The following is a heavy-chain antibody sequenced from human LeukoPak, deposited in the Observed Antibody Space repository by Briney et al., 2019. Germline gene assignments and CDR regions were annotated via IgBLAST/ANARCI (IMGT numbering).Heavy chain of an antibody. CDR2: ISWNSGSI. CDR1: GFTFDDYA. V-gene: IGHV3-9*01. J-gene: IGHJ5*02. CDR3: AKDKGGYSGYDDWFDP. D-gene: IGHD5-12*01. Sequence: GGSLRLSCAASGFTFDDYAMHWVRQAPGKGLEWVSGISWNSGSIGYADSVKGRFTISRDNAKNSLYLQMNSLRAEDTALYYCAKDKGGYSGYDDWFDPWGQGTLVTVSS.